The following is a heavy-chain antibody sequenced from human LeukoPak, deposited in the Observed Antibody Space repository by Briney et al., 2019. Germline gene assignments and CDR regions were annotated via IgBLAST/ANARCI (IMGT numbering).Heavy chain of an antibody. J-gene: IGHJ4*02. CDR2: INHGGST. CDR3: ARDNDMGFEY. Sequence: SETLSLTCAVYGGSFRGYYWGWIRQPPGKGLEWIGEINHGGSTNYNPSLKSRITMSVDTSKNQFSLKLSSVTAADTAVYYCARDNDMGFEYWGQGTLVTVSS. V-gene: IGHV4-34*01. D-gene: IGHD3-9*01. CDR1: GGSFRGYY.